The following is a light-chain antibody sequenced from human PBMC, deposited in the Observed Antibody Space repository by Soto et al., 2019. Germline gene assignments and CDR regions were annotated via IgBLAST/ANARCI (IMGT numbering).Light chain of an antibody. CDR1: SSNIGSNY. V-gene: IGLV1-47*02. CDR3: AGWDDSLSGPV. Sequence: QAVVTQPPSASGTSGQRVTISCSGSSSNIGSNYVYWYQQLPGTAPKLLIYSNSQRPSGVPDRFSGSKSGASASLAISGLRSDDEADYYCAGWDDSLSGPVFGGGTKLTVL. CDR2: SNS. J-gene: IGLJ3*02.